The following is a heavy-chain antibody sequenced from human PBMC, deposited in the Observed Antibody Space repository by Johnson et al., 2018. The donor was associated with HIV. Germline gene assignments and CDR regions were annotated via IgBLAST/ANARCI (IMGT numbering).Heavy chain of an antibody. Sequence: VQLVESGGGVVQPGGSLRLSCAASGFTVSSNYMSWVRQAPGKGLEWVSVIYSGGSTYYADSVKGRFTISRDNSKNTLYLQMNSLRAEDTAVYYCARGNYDFWSGRHRGAFDIWGQGTMVTVSS. V-gene: IGHV3-53*01. CDR3: ARGNYDFWSGRHRGAFDI. J-gene: IGHJ3*02. D-gene: IGHD3-3*01. CDR1: GFTVSSNY. CDR2: IYSGGST.